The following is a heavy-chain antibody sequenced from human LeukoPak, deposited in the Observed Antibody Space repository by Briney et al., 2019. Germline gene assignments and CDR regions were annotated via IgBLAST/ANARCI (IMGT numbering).Heavy chain of an antibody. CDR3: ARRGYSYEFDY. Sequence: GESLKISCRGSGYSFPSYWIGWVRQVPGKGLEWMGIIYPGDSDTRYGPSFQGQVTISADKSISTAYLQWSSLKASDTAMYYCARRGYSYEFDYWGQGTLVTVSS. CDR1: GYSFPSYW. CDR2: IYPGDSDT. J-gene: IGHJ4*02. V-gene: IGHV5-51*01. D-gene: IGHD5-18*01.